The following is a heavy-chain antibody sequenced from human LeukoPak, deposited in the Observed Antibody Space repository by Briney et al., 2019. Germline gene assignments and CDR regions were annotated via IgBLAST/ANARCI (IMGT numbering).Heavy chain of an antibody. V-gene: IGHV3-30*04. CDR1: GFTFSNFA. D-gene: IGHD3-3*01. J-gene: IGHJ4*02. CDR2: VSRDGSQK. Sequence: PGRSLRLSCAASGFTFSNFAIHWVRQAPGKGLEWVAVVSRDGSQKNYADSVMGRFTISRDNSQNTLYMRMNSLIPEDTAVYYCARGLDTDFWSGRDYWGQGTLVTVSS. CDR3: ARGLDTDFWSGRDY.